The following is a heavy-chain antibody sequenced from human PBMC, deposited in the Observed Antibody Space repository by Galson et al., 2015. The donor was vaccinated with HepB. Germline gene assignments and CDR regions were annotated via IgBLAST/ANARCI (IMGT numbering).Heavy chain of an antibody. D-gene: IGHD3-3*01. CDR1: GDSVSSHSAA. CDR3: ARDQLTIFGVVTSYYYYYGMDV. Sequence: CAISGDSVSSHSAAWNWIRQSPSRGLEWLGRTYYRSKWYNDYAVSVKSRITINPDTSKNQFSLQLNSVTPEDTAVYYCARDQLTIFGVVTSYYYYYGMDVWGQGTTVTVSS. CDR2: TYYRSKWYN. V-gene: IGHV6-1*01. J-gene: IGHJ6*02.